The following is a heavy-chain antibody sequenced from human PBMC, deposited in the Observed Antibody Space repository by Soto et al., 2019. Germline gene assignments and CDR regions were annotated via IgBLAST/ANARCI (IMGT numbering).Heavy chain of an antibody. D-gene: IGHD3-10*01. CDR3: AHRPGFSMAFDY. V-gene: IGHV2-5*02. CDR2: IYWDDDT. Sequence: SGPTLVNPTRTLTLTCNFSGFSLSTYGVGVGWIRQPPGKALEWLALIYWDDDTRFSPSLNSRLAITKDTSKSQVVLTMTHMDPVDTATYYCAHRPGFSMAFDYWGPGSLVTVSS. J-gene: IGHJ4*02. CDR1: GFSLSTYGVG.